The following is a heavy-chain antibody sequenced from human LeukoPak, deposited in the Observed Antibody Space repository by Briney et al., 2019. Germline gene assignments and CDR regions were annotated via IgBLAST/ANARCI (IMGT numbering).Heavy chain of an antibody. CDR1: GFAFSTYA. CDR2: IKGGGGDP. D-gene: IGHD2-21*02. V-gene: IGHV3-23*01. Sequence: GGSLRLSCAASGFAFSTYAMGWVRQAPGEGLEWVSSIKGGGGDPFYADSVRGRFTISRDKSKNTLYLQLNSLRPEDTAVYFCAQGGHDFNPFYYWGQGTLVTVSS. J-gene: IGHJ4*02. CDR3: AQGGHDFNPFYY.